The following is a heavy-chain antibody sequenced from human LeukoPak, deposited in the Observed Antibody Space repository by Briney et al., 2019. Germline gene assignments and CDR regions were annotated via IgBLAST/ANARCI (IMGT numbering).Heavy chain of an antibody. J-gene: IGHJ2*01. CDR3: ARDGYYDSSGSPYWYFDL. CDR2: INPNSGGT. CDR1: GYTFTGYY. D-gene: IGHD3-22*01. V-gene: IGHV1-2*02. Sequence: HGASVKVPCKASGYTFTGYYMHWVRQAPGQGLEWMGWINPNSGGTNYAQKFQGRVTMTRDTSISTAYMELSRLRSDDTAVYYCARDGYYDSSGSPYWYFDLWGRGTLVTVSS.